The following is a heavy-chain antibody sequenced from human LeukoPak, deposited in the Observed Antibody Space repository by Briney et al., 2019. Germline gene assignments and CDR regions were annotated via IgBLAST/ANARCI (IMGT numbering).Heavy chain of an antibody. D-gene: IGHD4/OR15-4a*01. CDR2: IYYSGYT. Sequence: SETLSLTCTVSGGSISSYYWSWIRQPPGKGLEWIGYIYYSGYTNYNPSLKSRVTISVDTSKNQFSLKLSSVTAADTAVYYCARRAGAYSHPYDYWGQGTLVTVSS. CDR1: GGSISSYY. CDR3: ARRAGAYSHPYDY. J-gene: IGHJ4*02. V-gene: IGHV4-59*01.